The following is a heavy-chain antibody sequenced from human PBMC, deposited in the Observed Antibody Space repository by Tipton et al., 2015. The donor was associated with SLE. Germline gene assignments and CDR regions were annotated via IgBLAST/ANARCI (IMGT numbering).Heavy chain of an antibody. CDR2: IYYSGST. D-gene: IGHD5-12*01. V-gene: IGHV4-59*12. CDR1: GGSISSYY. CDR3: ARDPTMWGYFEY. J-gene: IGHJ4*02. Sequence: TLSLTCTVSGGSISSYYWSWIRQPPGKGLEWIGYIYYSGSTNYNPSLKSRVTISVGTSKNQFSLKLSSVTAADTAVYYCARDPTMWGYFEYWGQGTLVAVSS.